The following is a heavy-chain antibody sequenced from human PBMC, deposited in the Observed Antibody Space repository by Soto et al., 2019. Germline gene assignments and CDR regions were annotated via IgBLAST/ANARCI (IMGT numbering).Heavy chain of an antibody. CDR1: GYTFTSYG. D-gene: IGHD4-17*01. CDR2: ISAYNGNT. Sequence: GASGMLSCKASGYTFTSYGISWVRQAPGQGLEWMGWISAYNGNTNYAQKLQGRVTMTTDTSTSTAYMELRSLRSDDTAVYYCAREEQPTVTNYYYMDVWGKGTTVTVSS. CDR3: AREEQPTVTNYYYMDV. V-gene: IGHV1-18*01. J-gene: IGHJ6*03.